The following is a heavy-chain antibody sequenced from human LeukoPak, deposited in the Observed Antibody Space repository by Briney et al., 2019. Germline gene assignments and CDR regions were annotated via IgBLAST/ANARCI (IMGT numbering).Heavy chain of an antibody. CDR2: IYHSGST. J-gene: IGHJ4*02. CDR1: GGSFSGYS. D-gene: IGHD2-21*02. CDR3: ASSLSNCGGDCYLTFDY. Sequence: SETLSLTCAVYGGSFSGYSWSWIRQPPGKGLEWIGYIYHSGSTYYNPSLKSRVTISVDRSKNQFSLKLSSVTAADTAVYYCASSLSNCGGDCYLTFDYWGQGTLVTVSS. V-gene: IGHV4-30-2*01.